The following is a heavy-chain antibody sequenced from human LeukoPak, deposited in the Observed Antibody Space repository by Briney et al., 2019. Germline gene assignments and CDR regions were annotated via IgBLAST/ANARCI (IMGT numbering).Heavy chain of an antibody. D-gene: IGHD5-18*01. CDR3: ARFTYDPYSYGDY. V-gene: IGHV4-39*07. CDR2: IYYSGST. Sequence: SETLSLTCTVSGGSISSGSYYWGWIRQPPGRGLEWIGSIYYSGSTYYNPSLKSRVTISVDTSKNQFSLKLSSVTAADTAVYYCARFTYDPYSYGDYWGQGTLVTVSS. J-gene: IGHJ4*02. CDR1: GGSISSGSYY.